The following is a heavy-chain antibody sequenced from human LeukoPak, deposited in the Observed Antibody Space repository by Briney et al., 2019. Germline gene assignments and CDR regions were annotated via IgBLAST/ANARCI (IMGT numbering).Heavy chain of an antibody. D-gene: IGHD4-17*01. CDR3: ASLDTTVTLFDY. Sequence: SETLSLTCAVYGGSFSSYYWTWIRQPPGKGLEWIGYIYYSGSTNYNPSLKSRVTISVDTSKNQFSLKLTSVTAADTAVYYCASLDTTVTLFDYWGQGTLVSVSS. J-gene: IGHJ4*02. CDR2: IYYSGST. CDR1: GGSFSSYY. V-gene: IGHV4-59*08.